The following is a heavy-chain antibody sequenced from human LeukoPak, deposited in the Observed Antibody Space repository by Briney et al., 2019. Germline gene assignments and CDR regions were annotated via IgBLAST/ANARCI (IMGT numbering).Heavy chain of an antibody. CDR1: GYTFTYFY. CDR2: IHPSGGST. V-gene: IGHV1-46*01. Sequence: ASVKVSCKASGYTFTYFYMHWLRQAPGQGLEWMGVIHPSGGSTSYAQKFQGRVTMTTDTSTSTVYMELSSLRSEDTALYYCARITMPTSGWYFDLWGRGTLVTVSP. J-gene: IGHJ2*01. CDR3: ARITMPTSGWYFDL. D-gene: IGHD3-10*01.